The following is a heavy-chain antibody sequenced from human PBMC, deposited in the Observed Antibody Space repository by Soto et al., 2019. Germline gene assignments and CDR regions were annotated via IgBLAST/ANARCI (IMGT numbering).Heavy chain of an antibody. CDR3: ARVRGITQYYYYGMDV. CDR1: GCTFSSYA. Sequence: ASVKVSCKASGCTFSSYAISWVRQAPGQGLEWMGGIIPIFGTANYAQKFQGRVTITADESTSTAYMELSSLRSEDTAVYYCARVRGITQYYYYGMDVWGQGTTVTVSS. D-gene: IGHD6-13*01. CDR2: IIPIFGTA. V-gene: IGHV1-69*13. J-gene: IGHJ6*02.